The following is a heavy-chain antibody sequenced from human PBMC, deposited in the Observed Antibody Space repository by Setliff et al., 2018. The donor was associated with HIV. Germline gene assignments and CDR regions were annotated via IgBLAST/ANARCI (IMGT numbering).Heavy chain of an antibody. Sequence: SETLSLTCAVYGGSFSGSYWSWIRQPPGKDLEWIGEINHSGSTNYNPSLKIRFTISVDTSKTKFSLQLRSVAAADTAVYYCARGRCSGGTCSGRYSYLHIDVWGKGTTVTVSS. CDR3: ARGRCSGGTCSGRYSYLHIDV. V-gene: IGHV4-34*01. CDR1: GGSFSGSY. D-gene: IGHD2-15*01. J-gene: IGHJ6*03. CDR2: INHSGST.